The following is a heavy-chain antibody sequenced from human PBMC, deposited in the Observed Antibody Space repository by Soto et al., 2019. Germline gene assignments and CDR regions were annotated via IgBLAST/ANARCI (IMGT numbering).Heavy chain of an antibody. Sequence: SETLSLTCAVSGGSFSGYFWNWIRQAPGKGLEWMAEINQSGNTNYNPSLEGRITISADPSSNQFYLKVTSVTDADTALYFCARGRGTEGRPLRSNYFDFWGQGRLVTVAS. V-gene: IGHV4-34*01. CDR3: ARGRGTEGRPLRSNYFDF. CDR2: INQSGNT. D-gene: IGHD3-16*01. CDR1: GGSFSGYF. J-gene: IGHJ4*02.